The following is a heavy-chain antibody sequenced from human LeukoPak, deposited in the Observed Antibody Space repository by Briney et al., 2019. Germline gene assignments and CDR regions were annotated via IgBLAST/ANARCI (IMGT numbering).Heavy chain of an antibody. CDR3: ARERKYYYDSSGSRLFDY. J-gene: IGHJ4*02. CDR1: GGSISSGDYY. D-gene: IGHD3-22*01. V-gene: IGHV4-30-4*08. Sequence: PSQTLSLTCTVSGGSISSGDYYWSWIRQPPGKGLEWIGYIYYSGSTYYNPSLKGRVTISVDTSKNQFSLKLSSVTAADTAVYYCARERKYYYDSSGSRLFDYWGQGTLVTVSS. CDR2: IYYSGST.